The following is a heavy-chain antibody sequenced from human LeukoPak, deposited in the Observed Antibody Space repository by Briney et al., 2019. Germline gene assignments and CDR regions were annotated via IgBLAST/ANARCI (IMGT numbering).Heavy chain of an antibody. CDR1: GGSISSYY. CDR2: IYYSGST. Sequence: SETLSLTCTVSGGSISSYYWSWIRQPPGKGLEWIGYIYYSGSTNYNPSLKSRVTISVDTSKNQFSLKLSSVTAADTAVYYCARARSCSDGTCFRSFDYWGQGTLVTVFS. V-gene: IGHV4-59*01. CDR3: ARARSCSDGTCFRSFDY. D-gene: IGHD2-15*01. J-gene: IGHJ4*02.